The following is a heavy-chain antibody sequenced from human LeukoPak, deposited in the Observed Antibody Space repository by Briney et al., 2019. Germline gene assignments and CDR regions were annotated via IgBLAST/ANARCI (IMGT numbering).Heavy chain of an antibody. CDR3: AKRSSSSSPPYFDY. J-gene: IGHJ4*02. Sequence: PGGSLRLSCAASRFTFSSYAMGWVRQAPGKGLEWVSSIDHSGTFTYYADSVKGRFTISRDNSKSTLYLQMNSPRAEDTALYYCAKRSSSSSPPYFDYCGQGTLVTVSS. CDR1: RFTFSSYA. CDR2: IDHSGTFT. V-gene: IGHV3-23*01. D-gene: IGHD6-6*01.